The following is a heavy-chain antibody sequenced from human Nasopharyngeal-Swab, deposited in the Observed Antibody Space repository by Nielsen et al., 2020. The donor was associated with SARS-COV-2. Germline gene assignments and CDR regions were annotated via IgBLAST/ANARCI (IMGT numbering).Heavy chain of an antibody. CDR2: LSGSGCST. J-gene: IGHJ4*02. D-gene: IGHD4-23*01. V-gene: IGHV3-23*01. CDR3: GKNYPDYGGPH. Sequence: GEYLKISCATSGFTFSSYAMSWVRQAPVKGLAWVSSLSGSGCSTYYADSVRGGFTISIDKPKNTLYLQMNSLSAEDTHVSGCGKNYPDYGGPHWGQGTLVTVSS. CDR1: GFTFSSYA.